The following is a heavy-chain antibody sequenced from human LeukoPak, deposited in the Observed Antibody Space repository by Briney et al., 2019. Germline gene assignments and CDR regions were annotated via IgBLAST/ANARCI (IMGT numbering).Heavy chain of an antibody. CDR1: GFTFSSYE. V-gene: IGHV3-48*03. CDR3: ARVGAAVAVDY. CDR2: ISSSGSTI. J-gene: IGHJ4*02. D-gene: IGHD6-19*01. Sequence: QPGGSLRLSCAASGFTFSSYEMNWVRQAPGKGLEWVSYISSSGSTIYYADSVKGRFTISRDNAKNSLYLQMNSLRAEDTAVYYCARVGAAVAVDYWGQGTLSPSPQ.